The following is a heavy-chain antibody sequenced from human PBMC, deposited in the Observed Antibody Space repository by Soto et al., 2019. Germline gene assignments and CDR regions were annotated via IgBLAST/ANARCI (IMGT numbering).Heavy chain of an antibody. V-gene: IGHV1-58*02. CDR1: GFTFTSSA. J-gene: IGHJ6*02. CDR3: AAHSSGWYGGYYYYYGMDV. Sequence: QMQLVQSGPEVKKPGTSVKVSCKASGFTFTSSAMQWVRQARGQRLEWIGWIVVGSGNTNYAQKFQERVTITRDMSTSTAYMERRSLRSEDTAGYYCAAHSSGWYGGYYYYYGMDVWGQGTTVTVSS. D-gene: IGHD6-19*01. CDR2: IVVGSGNT.